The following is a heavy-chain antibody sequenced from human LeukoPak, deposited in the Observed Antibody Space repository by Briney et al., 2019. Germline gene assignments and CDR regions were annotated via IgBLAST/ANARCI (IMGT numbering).Heavy chain of an antibody. J-gene: IGHJ6*03. CDR1: GGSISSGRYY. D-gene: IGHD2-15*01. Sequence: SETLSLTCTVSGGSISSGRYYWGWIRQPPGKGLAWIGDIYHSGTTNYNPSLKSRVTISVDTSKNQFSLKLSSVTAADTAVYYCARAPHYCSGGSCYSYYYYMDVWGKGTTVTVSS. CDR3: ARAPHYCSGGSCYSYYYYMDV. V-gene: IGHV4-39*07. CDR2: IYHSGTT.